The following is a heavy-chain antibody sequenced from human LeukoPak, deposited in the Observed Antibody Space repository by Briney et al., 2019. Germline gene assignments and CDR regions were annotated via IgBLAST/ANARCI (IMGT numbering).Heavy chain of an antibody. Sequence: ASVKVSCKASGYTFTSYYMHWVRQAPGQGLEWMGIINPSGGSTCFAQKFQGRVTMARDTSTSTVYMELSSLRSEDTAVYYCARMYYDISGRDYYYGMDVWGQGTTVTVSS. CDR3: ARMYYDISGRDYYYGMDV. D-gene: IGHD3-9*01. CDR1: GYTFTSYY. CDR2: INPSGGST. J-gene: IGHJ6*02. V-gene: IGHV1-46*01.